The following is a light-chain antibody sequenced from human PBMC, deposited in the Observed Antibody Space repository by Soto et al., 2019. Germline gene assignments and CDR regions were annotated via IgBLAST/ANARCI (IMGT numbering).Light chain of an antibody. CDR3: QQFSNWAST. CDR1: QSVSSF. J-gene: IGKJ2*01. V-gene: IGKV3-11*01. Sequence: EIVLTQSPATLSLSPGERATLSCRASQSVSSFLAWYQQKPGQAPRLLIYDAAQRATGIPARFSGSGSGTDFTLTLSSLEPEDFAVYYCQQFSNWASTFGQGTKLEIK. CDR2: DAA.